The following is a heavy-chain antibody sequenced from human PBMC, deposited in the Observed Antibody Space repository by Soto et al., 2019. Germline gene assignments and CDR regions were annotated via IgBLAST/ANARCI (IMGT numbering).Heavy chain of an antibody. D-gene: IGHD2-21*02. J-gene: IGHJ4*02. CDR1: GFTFSSYA. V-gene: IGHV3-30-3*01. CDR3: ARDGGFEEGYCGGDCSRGY. CDR2: ISYDGSNK. Sequence: QVQLVESGGGVVQPGRSLRLSCAASGFTFSSYAMHWVRQAPGKGLEWVAVISYDGSNKYYADSVKGRFTISRDNSKNTLYLQMNSLRAEDTAVYYCARDGGFEEGYCGGDCSRGYWGQGTLVTVSS.